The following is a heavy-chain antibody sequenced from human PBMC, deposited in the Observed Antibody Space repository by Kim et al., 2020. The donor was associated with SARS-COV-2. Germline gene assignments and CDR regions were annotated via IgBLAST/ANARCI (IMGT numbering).Heavy chain of an antibody. CDR2: VFYDDSKK. D-gene: IGHD6-6*01. Sequence: GGSLRLSCAASGFTFSDYGMHWVRQAPGKGLEWVAVVFYDDSKKYYADSVKGRFTVSRDNSKNTLYLQMNSLRADDTAVYFCTRDISSIYFDYWGQGSLVTVSS. CDR3: TRDISSIYFDY. V-gene: IGHV3-33*01. CDR1: GFTFSDYG. J-gene: IGHJ4*02.